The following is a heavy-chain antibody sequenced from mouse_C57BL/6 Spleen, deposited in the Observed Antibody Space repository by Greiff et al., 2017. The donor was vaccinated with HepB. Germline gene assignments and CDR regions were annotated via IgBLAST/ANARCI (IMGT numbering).Heavy chain of an antibody. D-gene: IGHD2-5*01. V-gene: IGHV1-72*01. CDR2: IDPNSGGT. CDR3: ARDYYSKGGEFAMDY. Sequence: QVQLQQPGAELVKPGASVNLSCKASGYTFTSYWMHWVKQRTGRGLEGIGRIDPNSGGTKYNEKFKSKATLTVDKPSSTAYMQLSSLTSEDSAVYYCARDYYSKGGEFAMDYWGQGTSVTVSS. CDR1: GYTFTSYW. J-gene: IGHJ4*01.